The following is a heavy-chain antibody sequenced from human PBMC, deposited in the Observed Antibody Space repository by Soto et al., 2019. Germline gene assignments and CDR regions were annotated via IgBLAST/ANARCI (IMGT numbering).Heavy chain of an antibody. J-gene: IGHJ5*02. Sequence: SGPTLVNPTQTLTLTCTFSGFSLSTSGVGVGWIRQPPGKALEWLALIYWDDDKRYSPSLKSRLTITKDTSKNQVVLTMTNMDPVDTATYFCALYYDFWSAQGRNWFDPWGQGTLVTXSS. CDR1: GFSLSTSGVG. CDR2: IYWDDDK. V-gene: IGHV2-5*02. D-gene: IGHD3-3*01. CDR3: ALYYDFWSAQGRNWFDP.